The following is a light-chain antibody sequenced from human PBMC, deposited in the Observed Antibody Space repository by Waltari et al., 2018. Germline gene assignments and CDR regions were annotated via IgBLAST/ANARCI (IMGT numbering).Light chain of an antibody. J-gene: IGLJ2*01. V-gene: IGLV2-14*01. CDR2: DVN. CDR1: SGDIGGSDF. Sequence: QSALTQPASVSASPGQSITISCTGTSGDIGGSDFVSWYQHHPGRAPKVLIFDVNHRPSGISVRFSGSKSGNTASLTISGLQAEDDADYYCSSPSTNNVVVFGGGTKVTVL. CDR3: SSPSTNNVVV.